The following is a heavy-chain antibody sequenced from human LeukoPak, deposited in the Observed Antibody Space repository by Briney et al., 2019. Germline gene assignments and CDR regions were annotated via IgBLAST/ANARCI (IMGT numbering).Heavy chain of an antibody. Sequence: ASVKVSCKASGYTFTSYGISWVRQAPGQGLEWMGWISAYNGNTNYAQKFQGRVTITADKSTSTAYMELSSLRSEDTAVYYCARLPYYYDSSGYYHFDYWGQGTLVTVSS. D-gene: IGHD3-22*01. J-gene: IGHJ4*02. CDR2: ISAYNGNT. CDR1: GYTFTSYG. V-gene: IGHV1-18*01. CDR3: ARLPYYYDSSGYYHFDY.